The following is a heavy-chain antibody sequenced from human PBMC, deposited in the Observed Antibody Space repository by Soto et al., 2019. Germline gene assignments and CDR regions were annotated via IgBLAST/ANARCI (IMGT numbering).Heavy chain of an antibody. Sequence: SETLSLTCAVSGGSISRGTFSWRWVRQPPGEVLDLIGSMYYTGYAYYNPSLKSRVTISVDTSKNQFCLKLTSVTAADTAVYFCASFSGATYGDYGGGINYWGQGTLVTVSS. V-gene: IGHV4-30-2*03. CDR1: GGSISRGTFS. CDR2: MYYTGYA. D-gene: IGHD4-17*01. CDR3: ASFSGATYGDYGGGINY. J-gene: IGHJ4*02.